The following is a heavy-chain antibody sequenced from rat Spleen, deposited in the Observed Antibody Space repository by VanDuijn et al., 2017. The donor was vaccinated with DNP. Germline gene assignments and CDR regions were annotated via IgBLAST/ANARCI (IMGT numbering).Heavy chain of an antibody. J-gene: IGHJ2*01. CDR1: GFIFSNYW. V-gene: IGHV5-31*01. Sequence: EVQLVESGGGPVQPGRSLKLSCVASGFIFSNYWMTWIRQAPGKGLEWVASITNTGDGSYYSDSVKGRLSISRDNTKRTQDLQVNSLRSEDTATYYCTSNPHIRTAAPFDYWGQGVMVTVSS. CDR2: ITNTGDGS. D-gene: IGHD3-8*01. CDR3: TSNPHIRTAAPFDY.